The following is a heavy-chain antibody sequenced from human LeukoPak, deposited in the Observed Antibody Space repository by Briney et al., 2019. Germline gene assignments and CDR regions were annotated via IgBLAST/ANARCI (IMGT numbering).Heavy chain of an antibody. V-gene: IGHV4-39*07. CDR1: GGSISSTSYY. D-gene: IGHD1-7*01. CDR2: IYYSGST. J-gene: IGHJ4*02. CDR3: ARETIGTSFDY. Sequence: SETLSLTCVVSGGSISSTSYYWGWIRQPPGKGLEWIGSIYYSGSTYYSPSLKSRVTISVDTSKNQFSLKLSSVTAADTAVYYCARETIGTSFDYWGQGTLVTVSS.